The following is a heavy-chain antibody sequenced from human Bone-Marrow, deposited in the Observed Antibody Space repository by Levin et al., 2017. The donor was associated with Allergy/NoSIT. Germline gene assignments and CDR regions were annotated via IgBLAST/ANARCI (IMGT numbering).Heavy chain of an antibody. J-gene: IGHJ4*02. CDR1: GYIFTNYW. CDR3: ARGLAVSGSADGDY. CDR2: IYPGDSDT. Sequence: KVSCKVSGYIFTNYWIAWVRQMPGKGLEWMGIIYPGDSDTRYSPSFQGQVTISVDKSISTAYLQWDSLKASDTAMYYCARGLAVSGSADGDYWGQGTQVTVSS. V-gene: IGHV5-51*01. D-gene: IGHD1-26*01.